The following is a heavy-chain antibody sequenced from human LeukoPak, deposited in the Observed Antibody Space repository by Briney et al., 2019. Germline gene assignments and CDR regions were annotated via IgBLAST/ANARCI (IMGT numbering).Heavy chain of an antibody. J-gene: IGHJ4*02. CDR2: IIPIFGTA. D-gene: IGHD6-13*01. CDR3: ARGGYSSSWSPFEY. CDR1: GGTFSSYA. V-gene: IGHV1-69*13. Sequence: SVKVSCKASGGTFSSYAISWVRQALGQGLEWMGGIIPIFGTANYAQKFQGRVTITADESTSTAYMELSSLRSEDTAVYYCARGGYSSSWSPFEYWGQGTLVTVSS.